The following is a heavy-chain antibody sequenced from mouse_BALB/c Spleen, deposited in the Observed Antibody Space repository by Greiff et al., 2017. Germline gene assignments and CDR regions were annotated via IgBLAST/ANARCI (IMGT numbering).Heavy chain of an antibody. J-gene: IGHJ1*01. CDR1: GFTFSSYG. Sequence: EVQLQESGGGLVQPGGSLKLSCAASGFTFSSYGMSWVRQTPDKRLELVATINSNGGSTYYPDSVKGRFTISRDNAKNTLYLQMSSLKSEDTAMYYCARDRGNYIYWYFDVWGAGTTVTVSS. D-gene: IGHD2-1*01. CDR3: ARDRGNYIYWYFDV. V-gene: IGHV5-6-3*01. CDR2: INSNGGST.